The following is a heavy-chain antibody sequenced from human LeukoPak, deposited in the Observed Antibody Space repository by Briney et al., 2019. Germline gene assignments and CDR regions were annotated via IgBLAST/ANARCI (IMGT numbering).Heavy chain of an antibody. CDR2: IYYSGST. CDR3: ARSVLRYFDWLSKPYYFDY. CDR1: GGSVSSGSYY. V-gene: IGHV4-61*01. D-gene: IGHD3-9*01. Sequence: SETLSLTCTVSGGSVSSGSYYWSWIRQPLGKGLEWIGYIYYSGSTNYNPSLKSRVTISVDTSKNQFSLKLSSVTAADTAVYYCARSVLRYFDWLSKPYYFDYWGQGTLVTVSS. J-gene: IGHJ4*02.